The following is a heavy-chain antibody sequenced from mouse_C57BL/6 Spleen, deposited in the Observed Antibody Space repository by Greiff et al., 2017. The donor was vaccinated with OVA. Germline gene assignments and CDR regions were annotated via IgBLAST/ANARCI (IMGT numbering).Heavy chain of an antibody. CDR2: ISSGGSYT. J-gene: IGHJ3*01. V-gene: IGHV5-6*01. D-gene: IGHD1-1*01. Sequence: EVKLMESGGDLVKPGGSLKLSCAASGFTFSSYGMSWVRQTPDKRLEWVATISSGGSYTYYPDSVKGRFTISRDNAKNTLYLQMSSLKSEDTAMYYCARPITTVVASFAYWGQGTLVTVS. CDR3: ARPITTVVASFAY. CDR1: GFTFSSYG.